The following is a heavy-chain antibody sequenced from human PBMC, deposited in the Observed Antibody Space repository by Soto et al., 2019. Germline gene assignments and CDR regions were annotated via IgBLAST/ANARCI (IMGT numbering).Heavy chain of an antibody. CDR3: ARARGPADY. Sequence: QIQLVQSGVEVKKPGASVKVSCKASGYTFTNYAISWVRQAPGQGLEWMGWISGYNGNTDYAQKFQGRLTMTTDTSTTTAYMELRSLRSDDTAVYYCARARGPADYWGQGTLVNVSS. CDR2: ISGYNGNT. J-gene: IGHJ4*02. V-gene: IGHV1-18*01. CDR1: GYTFTNYA. D-gene: IGHD5-12*01.